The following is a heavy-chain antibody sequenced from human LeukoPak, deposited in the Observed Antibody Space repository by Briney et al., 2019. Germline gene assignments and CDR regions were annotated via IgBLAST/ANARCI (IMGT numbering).Heavy chain of an antibody. Sequence: ASVKVSCKASGYTFTGYYMHWVRQAPGQGLEWMGWINPSGGSTSYAQKFQGRVTMTRDMSTSTVYMELSSLRSEDTAVYYCARMGLYYYDSSGSYYYYMDVWGKGTTVTVSS. CDR1: GYTFTGYY. J-gene: IGHJ6*03. D-gene: IGHD3-22*01. CDR3: ARMGLYYYDSSGSYYYYMDV. CDR2: INPSGGST. V-gene: IGHV1-46*01.